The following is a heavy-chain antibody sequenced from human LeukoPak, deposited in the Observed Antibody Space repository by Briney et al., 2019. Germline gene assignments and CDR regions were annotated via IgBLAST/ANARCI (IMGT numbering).Heavy chain of an antibody. V-gene: IGHV3-74*01. D-gene: IGHD3-3*01. CDR3: AKWMVRRDFWSGAFDI. J-gene: IGHJ3*02. CDR1: GFTFSSYW. CDR2: INSAGSST. Sequence: GGSLRLSCAAFGFTFSSYWMHWVRQVPGKGLVWVARINSAGSSTTYAESVKGRFTISRDNAKNTLYLQMNTLRAEDTAIYYCAKWMVRRDFWSGAFDIWGQGTMVTV.